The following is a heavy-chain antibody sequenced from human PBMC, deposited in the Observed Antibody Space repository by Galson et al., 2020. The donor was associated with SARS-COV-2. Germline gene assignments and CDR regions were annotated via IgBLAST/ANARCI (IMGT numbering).Heavy chain of an antibody. CDR1: GASVSSHY. J-gene: IGHJ6*02. D-gene: IGHD3-10*01. Sequence: ASETLSLTCTVSGASVSSHYWNWIRQSAGKGLEWIGRITTTGGINYNPSLQSRVTLSVDPSKNQLSLKLTSVTAADTAVYYCARDHWALGSGHYYFFYDMDVWGQGTTVTVS. CDR2: ITTTGGI. V-gene: IGHV4-4*07. CDR3: ARDHWALGSGHYYFFYDMDV.